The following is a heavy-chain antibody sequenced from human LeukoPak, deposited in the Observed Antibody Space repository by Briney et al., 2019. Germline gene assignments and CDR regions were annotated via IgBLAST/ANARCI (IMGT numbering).Heavy chain of an antibody. Sequence: SETLSLTCTVSGGSISSYYWSWIRQPPGKGLEWIGFIYHSGSTNYNPSLKSRVTISVDTSKDQFSLKLTSVTAADTAVYYCVREPATRNYYYGMDVWGQGTTVTVSS. CDR3: VREPATRNYYYGMDV. CDR1: GGSISSYY. J-gene: IGHJ6*02. D-gene: IGHD2-2*01. V-gene: IGHV4-59*01. CDR2: IYHSGST.